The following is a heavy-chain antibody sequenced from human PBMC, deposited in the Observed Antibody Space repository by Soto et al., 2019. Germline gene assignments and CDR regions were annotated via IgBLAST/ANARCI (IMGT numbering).Heavy chain of an antibody. CDR1: GFTFSSYS. V-gene: IGHV3-48*02. D-gene: IGHD2-8*01. CDR3: ARDNGMAGSFDP. J-gene: IGHJ5*02. Sequence: EVKLVESGGGLVQPGGSLRLSCAASGFTFSSYSMNWVRQAPGKGLEWVAYITGSSGVIYYADSMKGRFTISRDNARNSLYLQMKRLRDEDTAVYYCARDNGMAGSFDPWGQGTLVTVSS. CDR2: ITGSSGVI.